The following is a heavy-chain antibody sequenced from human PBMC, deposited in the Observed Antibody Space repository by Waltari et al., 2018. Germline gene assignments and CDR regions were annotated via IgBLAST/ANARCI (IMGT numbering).Heavy chain of an antibody. CDR3: ARVGIAARRRANDY. CDR2: INHSGST. CDR1: GGSFSGSY. J-gene: IGHJ4*02. V-gene: IGHV4-34*01. D-gene: IGHD6-6*01. Sequence: QVQLQQWGAGLLKPSETLSLPCAVYGGSFSGSYWSWIRQPPGKGLEWIGEINHSGSTNYNPSLKSRVTISVDTSKNQFSLKLSSVTAADTAVYYCARVGIAARRRANDYWGQGTLVTVSS.